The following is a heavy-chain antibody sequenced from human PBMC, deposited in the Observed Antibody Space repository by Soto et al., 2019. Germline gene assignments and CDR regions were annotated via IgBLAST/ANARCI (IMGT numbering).Heavy chain of an antibody. V-gene: IGHV4-34*01. CDR1: GGSFSGYY. CDR2: INHSGST. D-gene: IGHD3-9*01. J-gene: IGHJ4*02. CDR3: ARVGYDILTGYYGFDY. Sequence: SETLSLTCAVYGGSFSGYYWSWIRQPPGKGLEWIGEINHSGSTNYNPSLKSRVTISVDTSKNQFSLKLSSVTAADTAVYYCARVGYDILTGYYGFDYWGQGTLVT.